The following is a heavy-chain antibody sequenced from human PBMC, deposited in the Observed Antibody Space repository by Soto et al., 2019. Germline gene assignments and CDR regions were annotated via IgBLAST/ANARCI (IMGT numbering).Heavy chain of an antibody. V-gene: IGHV3-21*01. CDR3: ARDQREYCSSTSCYRGYCSGGSCPRHHAVDI. CDR1: GFTFSSYS. J-gene: IGHJ3*02. CDR2: ISSSSSYI. Sequence: GGSLRLSCAASGFTFSSYSMNWVRQAPGKGLEWVSSISSSSSYIYYADSVKGRFTISRDNAKNSLYLQMNSLRAEDTAVYYCARDQREYCSSTSCYRGYCSGGSCPRHHAVDIWGQGTMVTVSS. D-gene: IGHD2-15*01.